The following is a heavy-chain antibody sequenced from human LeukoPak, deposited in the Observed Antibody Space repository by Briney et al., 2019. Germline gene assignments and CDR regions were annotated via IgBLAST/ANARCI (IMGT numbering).Heavy chain of an antibody. CDR3: AREAGGNSGYDWVL. Sequence: GGSLRLSCAASGFTFSTYSMNWVRQAPGKGLEWVSSISSGSSYIYYADSVKGRFTISRDNAKNSLYLQMNSLRAEDTAVYDCAREAGGNSGYDWVLWGQGTLVTVSS. D-gene: IGHD5-12*01. V-gene: IGHV3-21*01. CDR1: GFTFSTYS. J-gene: IGHJ4*02. CDR2: ISSGSSYI.